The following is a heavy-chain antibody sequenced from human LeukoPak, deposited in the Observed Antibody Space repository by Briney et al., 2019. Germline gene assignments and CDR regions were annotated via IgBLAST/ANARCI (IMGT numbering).Heavy chain of an antibody. CDR3: ARACGWSESSSCLLDY. CDR1: GGTFSSYA. V-gene: IGHV1-69*04. J-gene: IGHJ4*02. D-gene: IGHD6-13*01. CDR2: IIPILGIA. Sequence: GASVKVSCKASGGTFSSYAISWVRQAPGQGLEWMGRIIPILGIANYAQKFQGRVTITADKSTSTAYMELSSLRSEDTAVYYCARACGWSESSSCLLDYWGQGTLVTVSS.